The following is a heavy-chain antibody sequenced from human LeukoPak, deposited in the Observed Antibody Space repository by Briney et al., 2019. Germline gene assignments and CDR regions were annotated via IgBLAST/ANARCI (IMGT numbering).Heavy chain of an antibody. CDR1: GGSISSNNW. D-gene: IGHD1-1*01. CDR2: NYHSGSP. CDR3: ARVNINNWHSCDY. V-gene: IGHV4-4*02. J-gene: IGHJ4*02. Sequence: SETLSLTCAVSGGSISSNNWWGWVRPPPGKGLEWIGENYHSGSPNYNPSLKSRVTISVDKSRNHFSLNLSSVTAADTAVYYCARVNINNWHSCDYWGQGTLVTVSS.